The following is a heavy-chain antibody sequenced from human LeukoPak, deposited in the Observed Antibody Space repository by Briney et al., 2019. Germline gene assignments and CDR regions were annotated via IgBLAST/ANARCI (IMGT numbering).Heavy chain of an antibody. J-gene: IGHJ4*02. CDR1: GFTFSSYG. V-gene: IGHV3-7*01. CDR2: INQDGSDK. CDR3: VGGDY. Sequence: GGTLRLSCAASGFTFSSYGMSWVRQAPGKGLECVANINQDGSDKYYVDSVKGRFTISRDNTKNSLYLQMNSLRAEDTAVYYCVGGDYWGQGTLVTVSS.